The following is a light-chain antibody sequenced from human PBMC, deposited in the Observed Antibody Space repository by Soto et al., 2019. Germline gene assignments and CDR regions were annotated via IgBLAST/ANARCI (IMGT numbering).Light chain of an antibody. V-gene: IGKV3-15*01. Sequence: EIVMTQSPVTLSVSPGERVTLSCRASQSVSSNLAWYQQKPGQAPRLLFYGASTRATGLPARFSGSGSGTEFTLTISSLQSEDFAVYYRQQYDNCPTFGQGTRLEIK. CDR1: QSVSSN. J-gene: IGKJ5*01. CDR2: GAS. CDR3: QQYDNCPT.